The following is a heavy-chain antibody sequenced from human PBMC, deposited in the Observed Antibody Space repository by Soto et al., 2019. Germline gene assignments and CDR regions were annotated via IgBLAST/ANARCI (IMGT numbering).Heavy chain of an antibody. V-gene: IGHV3-15*01. D-gene: IGHD3-10*01. CDR3: ATHQTEYLLGY. CDR2: IISNIGGGTT. Sequence: EVQLVESGGGLVKPGGSLRLSCTTSGITFGNVWMSWVCQAPGKGLEWVGRIISNIGGGTTDYAAPVKGRFSISRDDSINTVYLHLNSLKIDDTAVYFCATHQTEYLLGYWGQGTLVTV. CDR1: GITFGNVW. J-gene: IGHJ4*02.